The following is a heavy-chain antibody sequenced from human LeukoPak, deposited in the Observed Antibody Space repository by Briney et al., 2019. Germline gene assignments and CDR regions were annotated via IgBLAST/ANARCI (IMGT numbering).Heavy chain of an antibody. CDR2: IKQEGSEK. CDR1: GFTFSSYW. D-gene: IGHD2-21*01. CDR3: ARDLTYCGNDCYPAYMDA. Sequence: GGSLRLSCAASGFTFSSYWMSWARRAPGKGLEWVANIKQEGSEKYYVDSVKGRFTISRDNAKKSLYMQMNSLRAEDTAVYYCARDLTYCGNDCYPAYMDAWGKGTTVTVSS. J-gene: IGHJ6*03. V-gene: IGHV3-7*01.